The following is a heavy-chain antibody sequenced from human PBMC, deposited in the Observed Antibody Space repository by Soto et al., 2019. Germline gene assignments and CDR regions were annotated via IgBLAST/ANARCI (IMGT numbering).Heavy chain of an antibody. V-gene: IGHV3-30-3*01. CDR1: GFTFSSYA. J-gene: IGHJ4*02. D-gene: IGHD5-18*01. CDR2: ISYDGSNK. CDR3: ARDSHTAMVKG. Sequence: GGSLRLSCAASGFTFSSYAMHWVRQAPGKGLEWVAVISYDGSNKYYADSVKGRFTISRDNSKNTLYLQMNSLRAEDTAVYYCARDSHTAMVKGWGQGTLVTVSS.